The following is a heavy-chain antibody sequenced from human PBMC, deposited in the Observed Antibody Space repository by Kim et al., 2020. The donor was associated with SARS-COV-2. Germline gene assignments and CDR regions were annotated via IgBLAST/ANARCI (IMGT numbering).Heavy chain of an antibody. D-gene: IGHD6-19*01. Sequence: VKGRFTISRDDSKNTLYLQMNSLKTEDTAVYYCTTDNLAVAPYYYYGMDVWGQGTTVTVSS. CDR3: TTDNLAVAPYYYYGMDV. V-gene: IGHV3-15*01. J-gene: IGHJ6*02.